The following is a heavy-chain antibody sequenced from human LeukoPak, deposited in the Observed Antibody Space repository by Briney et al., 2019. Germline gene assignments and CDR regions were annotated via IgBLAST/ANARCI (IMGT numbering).Heavy chain of an antibody. J-gene: IGHJ4*02. D-gene: IGHD6-6*01. CDR3: AKVESRLGTYQYIY. Sequence: GGSLRLSCAASGFTFSSYAMNWVRQAPGKGPEWVSSISGSGGSIYYADSVKGRFTISRDNSNNTLYLQMTSLRAEDTAVYYCAKVESRLGTYQYIYWGQGTLVTVSS. CDR1: GFTFSSYA. V-gene: IGHV3-23*01. CDR2: ISGSGGSI.